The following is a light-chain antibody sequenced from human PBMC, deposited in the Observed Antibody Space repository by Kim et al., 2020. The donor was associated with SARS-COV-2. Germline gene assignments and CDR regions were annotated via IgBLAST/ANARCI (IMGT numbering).Light chain of an antibody. J-gene: IGLJ1*01. Sequence: QSVLTQPPSVSGAPGQWVSISCTGSSSNFGAGYDVHWYQHLPGTAPKLLIHGNSNRPSGVPDRFSGSKSGTSASLAITGLQAEDEADYYCQSYDSSLSGYVFGTGTKVTVL. CDR2: GNS. V-gene: IGLV1-40*01. CDR3: QSYDSSLSGYV. CDR1: SSNFGAGYD.